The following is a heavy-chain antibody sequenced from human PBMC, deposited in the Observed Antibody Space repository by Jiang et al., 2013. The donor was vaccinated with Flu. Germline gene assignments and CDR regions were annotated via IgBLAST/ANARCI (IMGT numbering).Heavy chain of an antibody. Sequence: GLVKPSETLSLTCTVSGDSISSSYFWGWIRQTPGKGLEWIGSIYYSGNTYYNPSLKSRVTISVDTSKNQFSLKLSSVTAADTAVYFCARHQRYSSGWHLPDDAFDIWGQGTMVTVSS. CDR3: ARHQRYSSGWHLPDDAFDI. CDR2: IYYSGNT. V-gene: IGHV4-39*01. CDR1: GDSISSSYF. D-gene: IGHD6-19*01. J-gene: IGHJ3*02.